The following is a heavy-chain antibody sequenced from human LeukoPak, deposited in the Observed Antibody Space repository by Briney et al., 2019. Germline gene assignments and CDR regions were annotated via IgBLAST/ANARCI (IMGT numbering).Heavy chain of an antibody. V-gene: IGHV3-20*04. Sequence: GGSLRLSCAASGFTFDDYVMSWVRHAPGKGLEWVAGINWKGDSTGYVDSVKGRFTSSRDNPKDSLYLQMNSLRAEDTAVYYCARDVDGNLDYWGQGTLVTVSS. D-gene: IGHD1-26*01. CDR3: ARDVDGNLDY. CDR2: INWKGDST. J-gene: IGHJ4*02. CDR1: GFTFDDYV.